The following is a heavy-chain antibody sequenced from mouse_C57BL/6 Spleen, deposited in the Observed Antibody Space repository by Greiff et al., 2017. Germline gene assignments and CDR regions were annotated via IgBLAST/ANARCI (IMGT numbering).Heavy chain of an antibody. CDR3: ARHYNNSAWLAY. D-gene: IGHD2-5*01. Sequence: VQLQQPGAELVKPGASVKMSCKASGYTFTSYWITWVKQRPGQGLEWIGDIYPGSGSTNYNEQFKSKATLTVDTSSSPAYMPLSSLTSEDSAVYYCARHYNNSAWLAYWGQGTLVTVSA. CDR2: IYPGSGST. CDR1: GYTFTSYW. J-gene: IGHJ3*01. V-gene: IGHV1-55*01.